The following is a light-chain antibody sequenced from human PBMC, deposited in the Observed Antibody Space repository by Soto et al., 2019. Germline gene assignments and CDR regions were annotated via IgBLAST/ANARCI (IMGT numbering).Light chain of an antibody. V-gene: IGKV3-11*01. CDR2: GAS. CDR1: QSVSSN. CDR3: QQRSVWPWT. Sequence: EIVMTQSPATLSVSPGERATLSCRASQSVSSNLAWYQQKPGQAPRILIYGASNRATGIPARFSGSGSGTDFTLTISSLEPEDFAVFYCQQRSVWPWTFGQGTKVDIK. J-gene: IGKJ1*01.